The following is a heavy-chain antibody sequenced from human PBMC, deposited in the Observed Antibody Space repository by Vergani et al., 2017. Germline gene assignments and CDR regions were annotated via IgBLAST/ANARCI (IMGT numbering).Heavy chain of an antibody. Sequence: EVQLVESGGGLVQPGRSLRLSCAASGFTFDDYAMHWVRQAPGKGLEWVSGISWNSGSIGYADSVKGRFTISRDNAKNSLYLQMNSLRAEDTAVYYCANQATGSSSFDYWGQGTLVTVSS. J-gene: IGHJ4*02. CDR1: GFTFDDYA. CDR2: ISWNSGSI. D-gene: IGHD6-6*01. V-gene: IGHV3-9*01. CDR3: ANQATGSSSFDY.